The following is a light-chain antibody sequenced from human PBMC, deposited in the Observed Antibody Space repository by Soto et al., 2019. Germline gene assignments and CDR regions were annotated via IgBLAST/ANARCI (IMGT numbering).Light chain of an antibody. CDR2: GAS. CDR1: QCVSSSF. Sequence: EIVLTQSPGTLSLSPGERATLYCRASQCVSSSFLAWFQQKPGQAPRLLIYGASSRATGIPDRFSGSGSGTDYTLIISRLEPEDFAVYFCQHYGTSREFTSGPGTKVDFK. CDR3: QHYGTSREFT. V-gene: IGKV3-20*01. J-gene: IGKJ3*01.